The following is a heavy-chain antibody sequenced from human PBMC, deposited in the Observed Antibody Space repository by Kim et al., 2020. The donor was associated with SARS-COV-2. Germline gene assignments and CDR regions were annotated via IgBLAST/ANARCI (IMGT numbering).Heavy chain of an antibody. CDR2: IYPGDSDT. CDR1: GYSFTSYW. V-gene: IGHV5-51*01. CDR3: ARRSWGREGDVYWFDP. Sequence: GESLKISCKGSGYSFTSYWIGWVRQMPGKGLEWMGIIYPGDSDTRYSPSFQGQVTISADKSISTAYLQWSSLKASDTAMYYCARRSWGREGDVYWFDPWGQGTLVTVSS. J-gene: IGHJ5*02. D-gene: IGHD3-16*01.